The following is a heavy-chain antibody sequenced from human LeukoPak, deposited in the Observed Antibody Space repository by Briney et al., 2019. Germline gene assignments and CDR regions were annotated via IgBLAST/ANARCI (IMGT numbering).Heavy chain of an antibody. V-gene: IGHV5-51*01. D-gene: IGHD2-15*01. Sequence: GESLKRSCKGSGYSFTSFWIGWVRQMPGEGLEWMGIIYPGDSDTRYSPSFQGQVTISADKSISTAYLQWSSLKASDTAMYYCASQYCSGASCWGSGGEGTLVTVSS. CDR2: IYPGDSDT. J-gene: IGHJ4*02. CDR1: GYSFTSFW. CDR3: ASQYCSGASCWGS.